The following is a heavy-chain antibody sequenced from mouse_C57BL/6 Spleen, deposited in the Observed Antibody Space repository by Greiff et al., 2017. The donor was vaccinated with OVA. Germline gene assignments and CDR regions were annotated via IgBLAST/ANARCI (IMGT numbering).Heavy chain of an antibody. V-gene: IGHV1-82*01. D-gene: IGHD2-4*01. Sequence: VQRVESGPELVKPGASVKISCKASGYAFSSSWMNWVKQRPGKGLEWIGRIYPGDGDTNYNGKFKGKATLTADKSSSTAYMQLSSLTSEDSAVYFCARWRDYDVGYYFDYWGQGTTLTVSS. CDR3: ARWRDYDVGYYFDY. CDR2: IYPGDGDT. J-gene: IGHJ2*01. CDR1: GYAFSSSW.